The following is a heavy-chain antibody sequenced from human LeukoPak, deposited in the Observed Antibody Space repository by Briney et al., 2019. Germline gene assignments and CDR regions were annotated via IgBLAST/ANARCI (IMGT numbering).Heavy chain of an antibody. Sequence: GGSLRLSCAASGFTFSSYGMPWVRQAPGKGLEWVAVIWYDGSNKYYADSVKGRFTISRDNSKNTLYLQMNSLRAEDTAVYYCARESVFEVRGVIDYWGQGTLVTVSS. V-gene: IGHV3-33*01. J-gene: IGHJ4*02. CDR2: IWYDGSNK. D-gene: IGHD3-10*01. CDR1: GFTFSSYG. CDR3: ARESVFEVRGVIDY.